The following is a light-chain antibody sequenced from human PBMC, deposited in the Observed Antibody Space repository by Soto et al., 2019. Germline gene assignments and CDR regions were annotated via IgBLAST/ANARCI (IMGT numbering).Light chain of an antibody. Sequence: QSALTQPASVSGSPGQSITISCTETGSDVGGDNYVSWYQQHPGKAPKLMIYDVSNRPSGVSNRFSGSKSGNTASLTISGLQAEDEADYYCSSYTSSSVVFGGGTKLTVL. CDR2: DVS. V-gene: IGLV2-14*01. CDR3: SSYTSSSVV. J-gene: IGLJ2*01. CDR1: GSDVGGDNY.